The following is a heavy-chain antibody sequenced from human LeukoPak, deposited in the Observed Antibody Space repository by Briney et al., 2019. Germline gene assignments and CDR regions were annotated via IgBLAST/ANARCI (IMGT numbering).Heavy chain of an antibody. CDR2: IYYSGST. Sequence: SETLSLTCTVSGGSLSSYYWSWLRQPPGKGLEWIGYIYYSGSTNYNPSLKSRVTISVDTSKNHFSLKLSSVTAADTAVYYCARVVVTAVGYNAFDIWGQGTMVTVSS. D-gene: IGHD2-21*02. CDR1: GGSLSSYY. J-gene: IGHJ3*02. CDR3: ARVVVTAVGYNAFDI. V-gene: IGHV4-59*01.